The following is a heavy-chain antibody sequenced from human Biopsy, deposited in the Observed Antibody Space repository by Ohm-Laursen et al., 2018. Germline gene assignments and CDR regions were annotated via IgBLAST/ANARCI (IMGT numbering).Heavy chain of an antibody. V-gene: IGHV1-69*13. D-gene: IGHD3-10*01. CDR2: ITPIFNVK. Sequence: SVKVSCKASGGTFSSYSITWVRQAPGQGLEWMGGITPIFNVKNYAQRFKGRLTITADESTNTAYMELTGLRSEGTAVYFCARADPPLFYYGSGSSNWFDPWGQGTLVTVSS. CDR3: ARADPPLFYYGSGSSNWFDP. CDR1: GGTFSSYS. J-gene: IGHJ5*02.